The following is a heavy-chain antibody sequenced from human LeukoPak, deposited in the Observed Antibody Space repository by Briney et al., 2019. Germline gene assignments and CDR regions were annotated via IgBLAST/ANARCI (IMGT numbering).Heavy chain of an antibody. D-gene: IGHD6-13*01. CDR2: IYYSGST. Sequence: SETLSLTCTVSGGSISSYYWSWIRQPPGKGLEWIGYIYYSGSTNYNPSPESRVTISVDTSKNQFSLKLSSVTAADTAVYYCARVGSSSRYYFDYWGQGTLVTVSS. J-gene: IGHJ4*02. CDR3: ARVGSSSRYYFDY. V-gene: IGHV4-59*01. CDR1: GGSISSYY.